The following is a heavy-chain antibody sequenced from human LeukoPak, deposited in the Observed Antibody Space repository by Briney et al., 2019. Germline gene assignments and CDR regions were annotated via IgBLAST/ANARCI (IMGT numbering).Heavy chain of an antibody. CDR3: AKDPIVVVVAATPR. J-gene: IGHJ4*02. V-gene: IGHV3-23*01. D-gene: IGHD2-15*01. CDR1: GFTFSSYA. Sequence: PGGSLRLSCAASGFTFSSYAMSWVRQAPGKGLEWVSAISGSGGSTYYADSVKGRFTISRGNSKNTLYLQMNSLRAEDTAVYYCAKDPIVVVVAATPRWGQGTLVTVSS. CDR2: ISGSGGST.